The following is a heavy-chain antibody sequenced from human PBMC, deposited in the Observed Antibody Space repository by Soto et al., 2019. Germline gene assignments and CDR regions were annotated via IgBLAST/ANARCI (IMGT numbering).Heavy chain of an antibody. CDR3: ARDGRYGASAIDP. V-gene: IGHV1-8*01. J-gene: IGHJ5*02. CDR2: MNPNSGNT. D-gene: IGHD5-18*01. CDR1: GYTFTSYD. Sequence: QVQLVQSGAEVKKPGASVKVSCKASGYTFTSYDLNWVRQATGQGLEWMGRMNPNSGNTGYAQKFQGRVTMTRNTSISTAYMELNSLRSEDSAVYYCARDGRYGASAIDPWAPGTLVTVSS.